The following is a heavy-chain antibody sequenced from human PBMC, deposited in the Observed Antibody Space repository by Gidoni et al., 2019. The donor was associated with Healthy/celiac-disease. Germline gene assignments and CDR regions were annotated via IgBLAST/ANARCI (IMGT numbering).Heavy chain of an antibody. D-gene: IGHD6-19*01. CDR2: ISSSSSYI. J-gene: IGHJ4*02. CDR1: GFTFRSYC. Sequence: EVQLAESGGGLVKPGGSLRLSCAAAGFTFRSYCMNWVRQAPGKGLEWVSSISSSSSYIYYADAVKGRFTISRDNAENALYLQRNSLRAEDTAVYYCAREWAKSCWPEFAYWGQGTLVTVSS. CDR3: AREWAKSCWPEFAY. V-gene: IGHV3-21*01.